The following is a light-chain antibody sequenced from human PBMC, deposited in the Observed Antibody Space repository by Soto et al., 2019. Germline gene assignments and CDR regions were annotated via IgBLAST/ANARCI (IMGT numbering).Light chain of an antibody. CDR1: QSVSNNY. CDR2: GAS. Sequence: EVVLTQSPGTLSLSPREIATLSCRASQSVSNNYLAWYQQKPGQAPRLLIYGASNRATCIPDRFSGSGSGTDFTLTISRLEPEDFAVYYCRQYGSSPPWTFGQGTKVDIK. CDR3: RQYGSSPPWT. J-gene: IGKJ1*01. V-gene: IGKV3-20*01.